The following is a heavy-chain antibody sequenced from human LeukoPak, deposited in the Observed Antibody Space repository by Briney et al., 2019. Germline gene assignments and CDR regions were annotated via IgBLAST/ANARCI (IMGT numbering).Heavy chain of an antibody. CDR1: GGSISSDLYY. CDR3: AGGAYGSGSYAKWFDP. CDR2: IYSSGTT. D-gene: IGHD3-10*01. Sequence: SQTLSLTCTVSGGSISSDLYYWSWIRQPPGKGLEWIGRIYSSGTTNYNPSLKSRVTISIERSKNQVSLMLNSVTAADTAVYYCAGGAYGSGSYAKWFDPWGQGTLVIVSS. J-gene: IGHJ5*02. V-gene: IGHV4-61*02.